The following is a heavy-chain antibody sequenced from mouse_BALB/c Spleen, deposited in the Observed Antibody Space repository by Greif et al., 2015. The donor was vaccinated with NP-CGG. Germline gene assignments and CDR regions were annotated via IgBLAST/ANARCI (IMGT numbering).Heavy chain of an antibody. J-gene: IGHJ4*01. Sequence: QVQLQQPGAELAKPGASVRMFCKASGYTFTSYWMHWVKQRPGQGLEWIGYINPSTGYTEYNQKFKDKATLTADKSSSTAYMQLSSLTSEDSAVYYCASSYYYGSSYYAMDYWGQGTSVTVSS. D-gene: IGHD1-1*01. CDR2: INPSTGYT. V-gene: IGHV1-7*01. CDR1: GYTFTSYW. CDR3: ASSYYYGSSYYAMDY.